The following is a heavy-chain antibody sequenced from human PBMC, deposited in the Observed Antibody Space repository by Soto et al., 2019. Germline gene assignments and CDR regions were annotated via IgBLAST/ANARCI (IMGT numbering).Heavy chain of an antibody. D-gene: IGHD1-26*01. J-gene: IGHJ4*02. CDR2: IWYDGSNK. CDR3: ARDWRRGRVGATLPDY. V-gene: IGHV3-33*01. Sequence: GGSLRLSCAASGFSFSSYGMHWVRQAPGKGLEWVAVIWYDGSNKYYADSVKGRFTISRDNSKNTLHLQMNSLRVGDTAVYYCARDWRRGRVGATLPDYWGQGTLVTVSS. CDR1: GFSFSSYG.